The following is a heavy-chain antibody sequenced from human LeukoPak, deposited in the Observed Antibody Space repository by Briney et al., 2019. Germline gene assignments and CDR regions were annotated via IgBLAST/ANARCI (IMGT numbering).Heavy chain of an antibody. J-gene: IGHJ5*02. CDR2: MNPNSGNT. CDR3: ARAGGTIFRHKFDP. Sequence: GASVKVTCKASGDTFTSYDINWVRQATGQGLEWMGWMNPNSGNTGYAQKFQGRVTMTRNTSISTAYMELSSLRSEDTAVYYCARAGGTIFRHKFDPWGQGTLVTVSS. V-gene: IGHV1-8*01. D-gene: IGHD3-3*01. CDR1: GDTFTSYD.